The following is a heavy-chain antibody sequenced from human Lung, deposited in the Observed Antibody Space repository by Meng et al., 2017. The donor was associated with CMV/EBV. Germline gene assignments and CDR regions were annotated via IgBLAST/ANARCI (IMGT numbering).Heavy chain of an antibody. CDR1: GYTFTNDG. D-gene: IGHD1-26*01. Sequence: QGQLVESGGEVKKPGASVTVSCNASGYTFTNDGITWVRQAPGQGLEWMGWSSAYNVNTNYAQTLQGRLTMTTDTSTSTAYMELRSLRSDDTAVYYCARVEVGITSGDYWGQGTLVTVSS. CDR3: ARVEVGITSGDY. V-gene: IGHV1-18*01. CDR2: SSAYNVNT. J-gene: IGHJ4*02.